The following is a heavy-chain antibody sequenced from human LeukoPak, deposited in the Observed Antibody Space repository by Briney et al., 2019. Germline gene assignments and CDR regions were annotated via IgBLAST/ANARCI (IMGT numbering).Heavy chain of an antibody. CDR3: ARPQYLGFDY. J-gene: IGHJ4*02. CDR1: WYSFTTNW. Sequence: GASLEISWKGSWYSFTTNWIAWVRQMPGKGLGLMGVIYPGASETTYSASFQGQVLISVDKSISTAHLQWTSLKASDTAMHYCARPQYLGFDYWGQGTQVTVSS. CDR2: IYPGASET. D-gene: IGHD2-2*02. V-gene: IGHV5-51*01.